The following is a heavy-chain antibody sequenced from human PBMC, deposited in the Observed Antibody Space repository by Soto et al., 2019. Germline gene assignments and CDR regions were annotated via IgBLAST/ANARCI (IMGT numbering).Heavy chain of an antibody. V-gene: IGHV4-34*01. CDR2: INHSGST. Sequence: QVQLQQWGAGLLKPSETLSLTCAVSGGSFGGYYWSWIRQPPGKGLEWIGEINHSGSTNYNPSHKSRVTISVDTSKNQFSLKLSSVTAAETAVYYCARGTSAVVVVAATGDDAFDIWGQGTMVTVSS. J-gene: IGHJ3*02. D-gene: IGHD2-15*01. CDR1: GGSFGGYY. CDR3: ARGTSAVVVVAATGDDAFDI.